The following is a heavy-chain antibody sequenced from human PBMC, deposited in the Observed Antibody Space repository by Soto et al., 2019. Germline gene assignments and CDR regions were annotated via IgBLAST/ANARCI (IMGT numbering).Heavy chain of an antibody. CDR2: ISGYNGNT. Sequence: ASVKVSCKSSGYTFTSFGISCVRQAPGQGLEWMGWISGYNGNTNYAQKFQDRVTMTTDTSTTTAYMELRSLRSDDTAVYYCAKGGIRVDAVRMDSWGQGTSVTVSS. CDR3: AKGGIRVDAVRMDS. V-gene: IGHV1-18*04. D-gene: IGHD2-8*01. CDR1: GYTFTSFG. J-gene: IGHJ5*01.